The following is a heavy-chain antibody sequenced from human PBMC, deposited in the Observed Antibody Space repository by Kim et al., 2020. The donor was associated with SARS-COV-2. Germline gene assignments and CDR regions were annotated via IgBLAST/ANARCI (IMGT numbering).Heavy chain of an antibody. CDR2: INHSGST. J-gene: IGHJ4*02. D-gene: IGHD2-2*01. Sequence: SETLSLTCAVYGGSFSGYYWSWIRQPPGKGLEWIGEINHSGSTNYNPSLKSRVTISVDTSKNQFSLKLSSVTAADTAVYYCARGPGVVVPAAMPFDYWGQGTLVTVSS. CDR1: GGSFSGYY. V-gene: IGHV4-34*01. CDR3: ARGPGVVVPAAMPFDY.